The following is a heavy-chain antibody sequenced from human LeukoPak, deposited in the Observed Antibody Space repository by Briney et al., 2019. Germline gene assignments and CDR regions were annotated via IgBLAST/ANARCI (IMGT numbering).Heavy chain of an antibody. V-gene: IGHV1-69*13. Sequence: SVKVSCKASGGTFSSYAISWVRQAPGQGLEWMGGIIPIFGTANYAQKFQGRVTITADESTSTAYMELSSLRSEDTAVYYCARGGFIVPAAPGYFGYWGQGTLVTVSS. D-gene: IGHD2-2*01. J-gene: IGHJ4*02. CDR3: ARGGFIVPAAPGYFGY. CDR2: IIPIFGTA. CDR1: GGTFSSYA.